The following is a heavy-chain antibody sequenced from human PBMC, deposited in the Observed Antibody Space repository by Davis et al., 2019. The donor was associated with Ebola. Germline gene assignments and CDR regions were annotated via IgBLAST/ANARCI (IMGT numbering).Heavy chain of an antibody. J-gene: IGHJ4*02. D-gene: IGHD3-10*01. CDR3: ARNNSGIPFDS. V-gene: IGHV4-39*07. CDR2: VFYSGST. CDR1: GGSMITNTAY. Sequence: PSETLSLTCSVSGGSMITNTAYWGWIRQSPGKGLEWIGSVFYSGSTHYNPSLKSRLTISVDTSKNQFSLKLNSLTAADTAVYYCARNNSGIPFDSWGQGALVIVSS.